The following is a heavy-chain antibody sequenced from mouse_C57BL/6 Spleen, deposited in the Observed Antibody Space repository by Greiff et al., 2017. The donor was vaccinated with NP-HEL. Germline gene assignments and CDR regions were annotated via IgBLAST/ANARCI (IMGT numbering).Heavy chain of an antibody. D-gene: IGHD1-1*01. CDR1: GFTFSSYT. J-gene: IGHJ1*03. Sequence: DVMLVESGGGLVKPGGSLKLSCAASGFTFSSYTMSWVRQTPEKRLEWVATISGGGGNTYYPDSVKGRFTISRDNAKNTLYLQMSSLRSEDTALYYCARRYYVSSPYWYFDVWGTGTTVTVSS. CDR2: ISGGGGNT. CDR3: ARRYYVSSPYWYFDV. V-gene: IGHV5-9*01.